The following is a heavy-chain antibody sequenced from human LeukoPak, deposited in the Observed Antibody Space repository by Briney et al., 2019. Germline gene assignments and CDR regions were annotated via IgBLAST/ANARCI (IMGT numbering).Heavy chain of an antibody. V-gene: IGHV4-59*01. CDR1: GGSISSYY. CDR2: IYYSGST. J-gene: IGHJ4*02. Sequence: KPSETLSLTCTVSGGSISSYYWSWIRQPPGKGLEWIGYIYYSGSTNYNPSLKSRVTISVDTSKNQFSLKLSSVTAADTAVYYCARELGVSYYDSGGYADYWGQGTLVTVSS. D-gene: IGHD3-22*01. CDR3: ARELGVSYYDSGGYADY.